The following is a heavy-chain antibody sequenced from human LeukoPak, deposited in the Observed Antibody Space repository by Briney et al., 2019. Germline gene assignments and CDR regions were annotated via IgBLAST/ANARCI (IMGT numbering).Heavy chain of an antibody. CDR1: GGSIRSYY. D-gene: IGHD2-2*01. CDR3: ARDGSSVFWYFDL. J-gene: IGHJ2*01. V-gene: IGHV4-4*07. Sequence: PSETLSLTCTVSGGSIRSYYWSWIRQSAGKGLEWIGRTYASGSTNYNPSLKSRVTMSVDTSKNQFSLRLTSVTAADTAVYYCARDGSSVFWYFDLWGRGSRVTVSS. CDR2: TYASGST.